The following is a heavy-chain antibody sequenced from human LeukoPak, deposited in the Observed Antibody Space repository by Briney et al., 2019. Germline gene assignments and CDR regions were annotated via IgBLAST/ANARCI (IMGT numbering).Heavy chain of an antibody. CDR2: IYYSGRT. CDR1: GYSISTSYY. CDR3: ARDPNYYDSSGYSRSFDY. D-gene: IGHD3-22*01. J-gene: IGHJ4*02. V-gene: IGHV4-38-2*02. Sequence: SETLSLTCTVSGYSISTSYYWGWIRQPPGKGLEWIGNIYYSGRTEYNPSLKSRVTISVDTSKNQFSLNLSSVTAADTAVYYCARDPNYYDSSGYSRSFDYWGQGTLVTVSS.